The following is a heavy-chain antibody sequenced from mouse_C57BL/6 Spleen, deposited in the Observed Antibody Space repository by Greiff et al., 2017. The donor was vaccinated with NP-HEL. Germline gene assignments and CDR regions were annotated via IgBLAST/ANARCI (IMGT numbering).Heavy chain of an antibody. CDR3: ARTYGSRNWYFDV. V-gene: IGHV5-17*01. CDR2: ISSGSSTI. D-gene: IGHD1-1*01. Sequence: DVMLVESGGGLVKPGGSLKLSCAASGFTFSDYGMHWVRQAPEKGLEWVAYISSGSSTIYYADTVKGRFTISRDNAKNTLFLQMTSLRSEDTAMYYCARTYGSRNWYFDVWGTGTTVTVSS. J-gene: IGHJ1*03. CDR1: GFTFSDYG.